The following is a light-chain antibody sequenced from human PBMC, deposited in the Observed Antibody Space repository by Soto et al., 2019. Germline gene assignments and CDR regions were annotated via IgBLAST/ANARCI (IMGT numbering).Light chain of an antibody. CDR2: GAS. CDR3: QQYNSWLWT. CDR1: ESVTDY. J-gene: IGKJ1*01. Sequence: EIVLTQSPATLSLSPGERGTLSCRASESVTDYLAWYQQKPGQAPRLLIYGASTRATGIPARFSGSGSGTEFTLIISSLQSEDSAVYYCQQYNSWLWTFGQGTKVDIK. V-gene: IGKV3-15*01.